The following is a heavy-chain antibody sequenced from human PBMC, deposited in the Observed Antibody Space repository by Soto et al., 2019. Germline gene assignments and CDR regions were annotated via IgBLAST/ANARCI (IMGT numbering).Heavy chain of an antibody. CDR2: ISKSDYT. J-gene: IGHJ4*02. D-gene: IGHD2-2*01. V-gene: IGHV3-21*01. Sequence: PGGSLRVYCTVSGFAFNNYGINWVRQAPGKGLEWVSSISKSDYTYYSDSVKGRFAISRDNAKSSVSLQMNTLRVEDTAVYYCAREDSIIIPAVSDFWGQGTLVTVSS. CDR3: AREDSIIIPAVSDF. CDR1: GFAFNNYG.